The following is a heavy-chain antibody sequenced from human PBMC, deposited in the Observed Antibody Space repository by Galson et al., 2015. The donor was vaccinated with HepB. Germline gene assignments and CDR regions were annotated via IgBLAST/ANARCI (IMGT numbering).Heavy chain of an antibody. CDR1: GFTFSNYG. J-gene: IGHJ4*02. V-gene: IGHV3-33*01. CDR3: ARDEEPGSRPTYYFDY. Sequence: SLRLSCAASGFTFSNYGMHWVRQAPGKGLEWVAVIWYDGSNHYYADSVKGRFTISRDNSKNTLYLQMNSLRAEDTAVYFCARDEEPGSRPTYYFDYWGQGTLVSVSS. D-gene: IGHD2-2*01. CDR2: IWYDGSNH.